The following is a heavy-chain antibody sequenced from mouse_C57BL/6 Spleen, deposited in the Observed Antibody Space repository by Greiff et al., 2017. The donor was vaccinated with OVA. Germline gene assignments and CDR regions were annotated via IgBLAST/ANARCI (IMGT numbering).Heavy chain of an antibody. CDR1: GYTFTSYW. CDR2: IHPNSGST. CDR3: ARANYYGSSYPAWLAY. Sequence: QVQLQQPGAELVKPGASVKLSCKASGYTFTSYWMHWVKQRPGQGLEWIGMIHPNSGSTNYNEKFKSKATLTVDKSSSTAYMQLSSLTSEDSAVYYCARANYYGSSYPAWLAYWGQGTLVTVSA. J-gene: IGHJ3*01. D-gene: IGHD1-1*01. V-gene: IGHV1-64*01.